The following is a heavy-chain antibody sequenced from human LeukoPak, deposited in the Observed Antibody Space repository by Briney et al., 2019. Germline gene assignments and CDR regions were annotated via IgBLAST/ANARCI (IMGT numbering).Heavy chain of an antibody. J-gene: IGHJ6*03. Sequence: AGGSLRLSCAASGFTFTTYWMTWVRQAPGKGLEWVANINQDGTEKYYVDSVKGRFTISRDNAKNSLYLQMNSLRAEDTAVYYCARVLRYCSGGNCYSGGLGYMDVWGKGTTVTISS. D-gene: IGHD2-15*01. CDR1: GFTFTTYW. CDR3: ARVLRYCSGGNCYSGGLGYMDV. CDR2: INQDGTEK. V-gene: IGHV3-7*03.